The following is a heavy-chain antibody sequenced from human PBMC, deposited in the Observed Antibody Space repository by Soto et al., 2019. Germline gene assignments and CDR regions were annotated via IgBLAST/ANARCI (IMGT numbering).Heavy chain of an antibody. J-gene: IGHJ6*02. CDR1: GFTFSSYA. Sequence: VQLVESGGGLVQPGGSLRLSCAASGFTFSSYAMHCVRQAPGKGLECVSAITSNGGNTDYASSVKGRFTISRDNSKNTLYLQMGSLRAEDMAVYYCARRIPFGYGMDVWGQGTTVTVSS. CDR3: ARRIPFGYGMDV. D-gene: IGHD2-21*01. V-gene: IGHV3-64*01. CDR2: ITSNGGNT.